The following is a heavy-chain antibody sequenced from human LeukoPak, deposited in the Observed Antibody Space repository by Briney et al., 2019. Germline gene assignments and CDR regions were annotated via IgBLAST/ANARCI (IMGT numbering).Heavy chain of an antibody. V-gene: IGHV3-23*01. CDR2: ISGSGGST. Sequence: GGSLRLSCAASGFTFSSYAMSWVRQAPGKGLEWVSAISGSGGSTYYADSVKGRFTISRDNAKNSLYLQMNSLRAEDTALYYCAKDLSAVAATGNMDVWGKGTTVTISS. CDR1: GFTFSSYA. J-gene: IGHJ6*03. D-gene: IGHD2-15*01. CDR3: AKDLSAVAATGNMDV.